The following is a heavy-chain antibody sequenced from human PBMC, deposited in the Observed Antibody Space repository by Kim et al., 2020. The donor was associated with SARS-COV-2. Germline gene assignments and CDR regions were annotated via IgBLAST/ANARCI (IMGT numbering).Heavy chain of an antibody. V-gene: IGHV3-9*01. J-gene: IGHJ4*02. Sequence: GGSLRLSCAASGFTFDDYPMHWVRQAPGKGLEWVSGISSNSDTIAYADSLKGRFTISRDNAKNSLYLQMNSLRLEDTALYYCAKRDSGSSRHFDYWGQGTLVTVSS. CDR2: ISSNSDTI. CDR3: AKRDSGSSRHFDY. D-gene: IGHD1-26*01. CDR1: GFTFDDYP.